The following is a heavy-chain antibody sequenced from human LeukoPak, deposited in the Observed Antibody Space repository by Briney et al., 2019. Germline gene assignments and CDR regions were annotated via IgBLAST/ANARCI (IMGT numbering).Heavy chain of an antibody. CDR3: ARDWEDIVVVPAAMDYYYYYGMDV. Sequence: GSSVKVSCKASGGTFSSYAISWVRQAPGQGLEWMGGIIPIFGTANYAQKFQGRVTITADESTSTAYMELSSLRSEDTAVYYCARDWEDIVVVPAAMDYYYYYGMDVWGQGTTVTVSS. CDR2: IIPIFGTA. V-gene: IGHV1-69*01. J-gene: IGHJ6*02. CDR1: GGTFSSYA. D-gene: IGHD2-2*01.